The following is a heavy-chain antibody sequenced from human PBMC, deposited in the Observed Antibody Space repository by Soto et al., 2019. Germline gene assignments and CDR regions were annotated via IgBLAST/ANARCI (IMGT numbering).Heavy chain of an antibody. J-gene: IGHJ6*02. CDR1: GGTFSSYA. Sequence: QVQLVQSGAEVKKPGSSVKVSRKASGGTFSSYAISWVRQAPGQGLEWMGGIIPIFGTANYAQKFQGRVTITADESTSTAYMELSSLRSEDTAVYYCAAPYYDFWDYYYYGMDVWGQGTTVTVSS. V-gene: IGHV1-69*01. D-gene: IGHD3-3*01. CDR3: AAPYYDFWDYYYYGMDV. CDR2: IIPIFGTA.